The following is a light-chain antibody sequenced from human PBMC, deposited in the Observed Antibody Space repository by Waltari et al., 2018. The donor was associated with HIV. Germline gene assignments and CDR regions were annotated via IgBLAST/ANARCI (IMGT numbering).Light chain of an antibody. Sequence: VTITCRARRGIITALAWYQQKPGRPPKLVIYDASTLESGVPSRFSGSGSGTDFTLTINSLQPEDSASYYCQQFNDLPPLFGGGTKVEI. CDR1: RGIITA. CDR2: DAS. CDR3: QQFNDLPPL. J-gene: IGKJ4*01. V-gene: IGKV1D-13*01.